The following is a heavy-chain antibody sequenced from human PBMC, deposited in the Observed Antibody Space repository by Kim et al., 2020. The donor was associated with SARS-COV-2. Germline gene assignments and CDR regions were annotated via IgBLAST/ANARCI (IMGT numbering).Heavy chain of an antibody. Sequence: VKRRFTISRDKSKNTLYLQMNSLRAEDTAVYYCARQYGSGKSYYYYGMDVWGQGTTVTVSS. D-gene: IGHD3-10*01. V-gene: IGHV3-30*01. J-gene: IGHJ6*02. CDR3: ARQYGSGKSYYYYGMDV.